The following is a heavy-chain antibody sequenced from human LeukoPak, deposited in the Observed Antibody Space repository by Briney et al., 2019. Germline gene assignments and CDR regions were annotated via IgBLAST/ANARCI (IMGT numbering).Heavy chain of an antibody. D-gene: IGHD4-23*01. J-gene: IGHJ4*02. CDR1: GFTFSSYW. Sequence: GGSLRLSCAVSGFTFSSYWMHWVRQAPGKGLVWVSRIDRDGSRINYADSVKGRFTISRDNGKNTLFLQMNSLRAEDAAVCYCVRGNDYGGPHYWGQGTLVTVSS. V-gene: IGHV3-74*01. CDR3: VRGNDYGGPHY. CDR2: IDRDGSRI.